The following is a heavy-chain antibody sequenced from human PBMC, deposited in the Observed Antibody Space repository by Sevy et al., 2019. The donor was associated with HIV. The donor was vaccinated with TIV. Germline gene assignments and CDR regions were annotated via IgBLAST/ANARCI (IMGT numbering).Heavy chain of an antibody. CDR3: ARESYDFWTGYADYDYGMAV. D-gene: IGHD3-3*01. CDR2: INPKSGAT. J-gene: IGHJ6*02. Sequence: ASVKVSCKASGYTFSDSGYYVHWVRQAPGQGLEWMGWINPKSGATNYAQKFQGRVTMTRDTSVSTANMELNRLTSDDSAVYYCARESYDFWTGYADYDYGMAVWGQGTTVTDSS. V-gene: IGHV1-2*02. CDR1: GYTFSDSGYY.